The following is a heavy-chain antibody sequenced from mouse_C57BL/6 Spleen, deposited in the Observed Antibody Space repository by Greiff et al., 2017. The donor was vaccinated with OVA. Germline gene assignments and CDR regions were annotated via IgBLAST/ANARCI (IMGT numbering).Heavy chain of an antibody. CDR3: ARYRYFDV. CDR2: IDPSASYT. CDR1: GYTFTSYW. Sequence: QVQLQQPGAELVKPGASVKLSCKASGYTFTSYWMQWVKQRPGQGLEWIGEIDPSASYTNYNQKFKGKATLTVDTSSSTAYMQLSSLTSEDSAVYYCARYRYFDVWGTGTTVTVSS. J-gene: IGHJ1*03. V-gene: IGHV1-50*01.